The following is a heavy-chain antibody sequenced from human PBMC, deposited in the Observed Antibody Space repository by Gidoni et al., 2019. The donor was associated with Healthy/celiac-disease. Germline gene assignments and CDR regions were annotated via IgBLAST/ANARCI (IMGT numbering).Heavy chain of an antibody. D-gene: IGHD6-13*01. CDR1: GGSISSYY. CDR2: IYTSGST. Sequence: QVQLQESGPGLVKPSETLSLTCTVSGGSISSYYWSWIRQPAGKGLEWIGRIYTSGSTNYNPSLKSRVTMSVDTSKNQFSLKLSSVTAADTAVYYCARDVTEQQLATPNWFDPWGQGTLVTVSS. CDR3: ARDVTEQQLATPNWFDP. V-gene: IGHV4-4*07. J-gene: IGHJ5*02.